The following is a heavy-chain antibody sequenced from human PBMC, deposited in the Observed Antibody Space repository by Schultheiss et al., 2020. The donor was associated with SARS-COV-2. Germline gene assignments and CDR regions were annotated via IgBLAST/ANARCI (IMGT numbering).Heavy chain of an antibody. D-gene: IGHD2-15*01. V-gene: IGHV3-30*19. CDR1: GFTFSSYG. CDR2: ISYDGSNK. CDR3: AREGPERAGGYCSGGSCDYYYYGMDV. J-gene: IGHJ6*02. Sequence: GGSLRLSCAASGFTFSSYGMHWVRQAPGKGLEWVAVISYDGSNKYYADSVKGRFTISRDNSKNTLYLQMNSLRAEDTAVYYCAREGPERAGGYCSGGSCDYYYYGMDVWGQGTTVTVSS.